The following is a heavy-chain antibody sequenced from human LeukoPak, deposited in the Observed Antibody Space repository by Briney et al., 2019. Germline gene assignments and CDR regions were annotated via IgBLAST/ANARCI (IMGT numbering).Heavy chain of an antibody. CDR2: ISTAGDT. CDR3: ARDRIAVGDYYYGMDV. D-gene: IGHD6-19*01. Sequence: PGGSLRLSCAASGFTFSNYAMSWVRQAPGKGLEWVSAISTAGDTYYSGSVKGRFTISRENAKNPLYLQMNSLRAGDTAVYYCARDRIAVGDYYYGMDVWGQGTTVTVSS. J-gene: IGHJ6*02. CDR1: GFTFSNYA. V-gene: IGHV3-13*01.